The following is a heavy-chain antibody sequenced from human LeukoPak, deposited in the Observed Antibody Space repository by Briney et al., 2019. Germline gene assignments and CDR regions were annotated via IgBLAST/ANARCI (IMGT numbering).Heavy chain of an antibody. V-gene: IGHV3-30*02. Sequence: GGSLRLSCGVSGFTFSSHLKHWAPQAPGEGLEGVAFKRYDGSNKYYADSVKGRFTISRDNSKNTLYLQMNSLRGEDTAVYYCAREGIAVAGTVRYYYYYMDVWGKGTTVTVSS. D-gene: IGHD6-19*01. J-gene: IGHJ6*03. CDR2: KRYDGSNK. CDR3: AREGIAVAGTVRYYYYYMDV. CDR1: GFTFSSHL.